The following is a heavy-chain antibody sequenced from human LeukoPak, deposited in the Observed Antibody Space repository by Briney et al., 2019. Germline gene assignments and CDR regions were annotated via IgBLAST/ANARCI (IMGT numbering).Heavy chain of an antibody. D-gene: IGHD5-18*01. CDR3: ARDSDTAMVTGPDY. V-gene: IGHV1-2*02. J-gene: IGHJ4*02. CDR1: GYTFTGYY. CDR2: INPNSGGT. Sequence: ASVKVSCKASGYTFTGYYMHWVRQAPGQGLEWMGWINPNSGGTNYAQKFQGRVTMTRDTSISTAHMELSRLRSDDTAVYYCARDSDTAMVTGPDYWGQGTLVTVSS.